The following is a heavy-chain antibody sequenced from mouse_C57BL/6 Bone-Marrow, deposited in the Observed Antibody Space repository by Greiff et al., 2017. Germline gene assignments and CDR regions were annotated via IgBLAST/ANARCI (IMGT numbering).Heavy chain of an antibody. CDR2: ISYDGSN. J-gene: IGHJ3*01. Sequence: EVKVEESGPGLVKPSQSLSLTCSVTGYSITSGYYWNWIRQFPGNKLEWMGYISYDGSNNYNPSLKNRISITRDTSKNQFFLKLNSVTTEDTATYYCARYSPFAYWGQGTLVTVSA. D-gene: IGHD2-12*01. CDR1: GYSITSGYY. CDR3: ARYSPFAY. V-gene: IGHV3-6*01.